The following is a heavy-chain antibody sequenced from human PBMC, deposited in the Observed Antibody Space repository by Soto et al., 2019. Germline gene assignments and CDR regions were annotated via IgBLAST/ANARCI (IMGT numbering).Heavy chain of an antibody. Sequence: GGSLRLSYEGTGFNFSSYWMHWVRQAPGKGLEWVANTKRDASETYYADSVKGRFTISRDNTKNSLYLQMNSLRVEDTAVYYCARPPVKGIHVWGQGTTVTVSS. V-gene: IGHV3-7*01. J-gene: IGHJ6*02. D-gene: IGHD4-17*01. CDR1: GFNFSSYW. CDR3: ARPPVKGIHV. CDR2: TKRDASET.